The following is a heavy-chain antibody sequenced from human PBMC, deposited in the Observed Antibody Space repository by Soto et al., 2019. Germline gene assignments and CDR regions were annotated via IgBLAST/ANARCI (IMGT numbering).Heavy chain of an antibody. CDR3: AGDFTGWPPDGVDS. Sequence: QVHLVQSGAEVKQPGASVKVSCKASGFTFTSYAITWVRQAPGQGLEWMGWISAYNGNTNYAQNLQGRVTMTTDIATKTADMGLGSLTFDDTAVYYCAGDFTGWPPDGVDSWGQGTLVTVSS. J-gene: IGHJ4*02. D-gene: IGHD3-16*01. CDR1: GFTFTSYA. CDR2: ISAYNGNT. V-gene: IGHV1-18*01.